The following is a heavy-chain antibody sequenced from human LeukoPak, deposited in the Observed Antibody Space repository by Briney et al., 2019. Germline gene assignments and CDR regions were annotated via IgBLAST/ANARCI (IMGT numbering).Heavy chain of an antibody. D-gene: IGHD1-26*01. V-gene: IGHV4-34*01. CDR2: IDHSGST. CDR1: VGPFSGYY. J-gene: IGHJ4*02. CDR3: ARENSGSYREFDY. Sequence: PSETLSLTCAVNVGPFSGYYWSWVRQPPGKGLEWIGEIDHSGSTNYNPSLKSRVTISVDTSHSHFSLKLSSVTAADTAVFYCARENSGSYREFDYWGQGTLVTVSS.